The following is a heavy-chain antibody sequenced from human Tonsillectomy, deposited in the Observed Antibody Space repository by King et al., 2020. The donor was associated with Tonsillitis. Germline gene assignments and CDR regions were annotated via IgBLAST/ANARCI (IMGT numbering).Heavy chain of an antibody. Sequence: QLVQSGAEVKKPGSSVNVSCKAFGGTFNNYAISWVRQAPGQGLELMGGIIVMFGTTKYAKKVQGRVTITADMSTSTAYMELSSLRSDDTAVYYCAREGANYYDSSGWDYWGQGTLVTVSS. CDR1: GGTFNNYA. CDR2: IIVMFGTT. V-gene: IGHV1-69*14. J-gene: IGHJ4*02. CDR3: AREGANYYDSSGWDY. D-gene: IGHD3-22*01.